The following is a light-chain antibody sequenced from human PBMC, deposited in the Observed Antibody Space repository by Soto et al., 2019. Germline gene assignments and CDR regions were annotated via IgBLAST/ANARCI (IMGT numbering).Light chain of an antibody. V-gene: IGKV2-28*01. Sequence: IVMTQSPLSLSVTPGEAASISCMSSARLLHKNGYNYVDWYMQKPGQSPQLLIYLGSNRASGVTDRFSGSGSDTYFTLEISRVEAEDVAVYYCMQPLENFRTFGQGTKVDI. CDR1: ARLLHKNGYNY. J-gene: IGKJ1*01. CDR3: MQPLENFRT. CDR2: LGS.